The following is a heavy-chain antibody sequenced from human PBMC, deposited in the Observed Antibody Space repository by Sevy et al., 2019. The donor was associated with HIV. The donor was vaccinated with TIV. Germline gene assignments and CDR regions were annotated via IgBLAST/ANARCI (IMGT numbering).Heavy chain of an antibody. D-gene: IGHD2-2*01. CDR2: IKSDGSST. CDR3: TRDCSSTTCLWGLDV. J-gene: IGHJ6*02. Sequence: GGSLRLSCAASGFTFSSYWMHWVRQAPGKGLVWVSRIKSDGSSTSYADSVKGRFTISRDNAKNTLYLQMNSLRVEDTAIYYCTRDCSSTTCLWGLDVWGQGTTVTVSS. V-gene: IGHV3-74*01. CDR1: GFTFSSYW.